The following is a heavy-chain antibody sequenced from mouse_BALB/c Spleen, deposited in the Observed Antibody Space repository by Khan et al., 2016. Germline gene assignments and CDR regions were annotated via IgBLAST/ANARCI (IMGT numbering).Heavy chain of an antibody. CDR1: GFTFNTYA. CDR2: LRNKHNHYET. V-gene: IGHV10-1*02. D-gene: IGHD1-1*01. J-gene: IGHJ2*01. Sequence: ESGGGLVQPKGSLKLSCAASGFTFNTYAMNWVRQAPGKGLEWLVRLRNKHNHYETYYADSVKDRFTISRDDSQCMLYLQMNNLKTEDTAMYYCERQGISTDVDYWGQGTTLTVSS. CDR3: ERQGISTDVDY.